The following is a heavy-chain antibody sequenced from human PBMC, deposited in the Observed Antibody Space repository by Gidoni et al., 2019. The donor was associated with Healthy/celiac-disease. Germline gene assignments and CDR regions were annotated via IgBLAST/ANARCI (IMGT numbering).Heavy chain of an antibody. Sequence: EVQLVESGGGLVQPGGSLRLSCAASGFTFSSYAMHWVRQAPGKGLDYVSAISSNGGSTYYANSVKGRFTISRDNSKNTLYLQMGSLRAEDMAVYYCARGVVQGWYMDVWGKGTTVTVSS. V-gene: IGHV3-64*01. J-gene: IGHJ6*03. CDR1: GFTFSSYA. D-gene: IGHD6-19*01. CDR2: ISSNGGST. CDR3: ARGVVQGWYMDV.